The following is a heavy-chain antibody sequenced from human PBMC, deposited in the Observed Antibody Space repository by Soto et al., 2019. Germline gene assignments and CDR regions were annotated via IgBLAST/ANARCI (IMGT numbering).Heavy chain of an antibody. D-gene: IGHD2-21*02. Sequence: SAVAWARQAPGQGLEWMGGIIPIFGTANYAQKFQGRVTITADESKSTAYMELSSLRSEDTAVYYCARDGLVTIWGQGTLFTVSS. J-gene: IGHJ4*02. CDR1: SA. V-gene: IGHV1-69*01. CDR3: ARDGLVTI. CDR2: IIPIFGTA.